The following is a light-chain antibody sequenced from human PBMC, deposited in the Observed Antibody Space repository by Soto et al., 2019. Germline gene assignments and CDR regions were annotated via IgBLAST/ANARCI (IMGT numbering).Light chain of an antibody. V-gene: IGKV1-39*01. J-gene: IGKJ1*01. CDR3: QKSYSNPWT. CDR1: QDIAIY. Sequence: QLTQSPSSLSASVGDRVTITCRASQDIAIYLAWYQPKPGEAPKLMIYAESTLYGGVPSRFSGSGSGKDVTLTISSLQPEDASTYYRQKSYSNPWTFGEGTKVDIK. CDR2: AES.